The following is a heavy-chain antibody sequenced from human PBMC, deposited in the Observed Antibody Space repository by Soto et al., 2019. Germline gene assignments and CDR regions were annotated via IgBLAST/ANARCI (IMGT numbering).Heavy chain of an antibody. CDR2: IWYEGSNK. CDR3: ARDSTTENRYFQH. CDR1: GFTFSSYG. J-gene: IGHJ1*01. D-gene: IGHD4-17*01. Sequence: QVQLVESGGGVVQPGMSLRLSCATSGFTFSSYGMHCVRQAPGKGLEWVAGIWYEGSNKYYADSVKGRFTISRDNSKNTVYLQMNSLRIEDTAVYYCARDSTTENRYFQHWGQGTLVTVS. V-gene: IGHV3-33*01.